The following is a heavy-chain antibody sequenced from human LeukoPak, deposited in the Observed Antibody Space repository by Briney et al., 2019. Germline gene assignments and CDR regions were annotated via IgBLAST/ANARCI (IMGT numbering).Heavy chain of an antibody. Sequence: ASVKVSCKASGYTFTGYYMHWVRQAPGQGLEWMGRINPNSGGTNYAQKFQGRVTMTRDTSTSTVYMELSSLRSEDTAVYYCARGGMATNYYFDYWGQGTLVTVSS. CDR2: INPNSGGT. V-gene: IGHV1-2*06. CDR1: GYTFTGYY. CDR3: ARGGMATNYYFDY. D-gene: IGHD5-24*01. J-gene: IGHJ4*02.